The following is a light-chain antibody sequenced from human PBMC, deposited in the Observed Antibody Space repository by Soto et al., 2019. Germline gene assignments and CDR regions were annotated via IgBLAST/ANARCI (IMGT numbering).Light chain of an antibody. Sequence: CVRAEPASGADAGGRRVTISCNGSSSNIGAGYDVHWYQQLPGTAPKLLIYGNSNRPSGVPDRFSGSKSGTSASLAITGLQAEDEADYYRQSYDRTLSGSHVFPTGTKVP. CDR2: GNS. V-gene: IGLV1-40*01. CDR1: SSNIGAGYD. CDR3: QSYDRTLSGSHV. J-gene: IGLJ1*01.